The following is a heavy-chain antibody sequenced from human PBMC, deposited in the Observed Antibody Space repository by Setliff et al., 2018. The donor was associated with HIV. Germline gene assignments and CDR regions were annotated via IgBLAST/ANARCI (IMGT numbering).Heavy chain of an antibody. CDR3: ARVRPAPGAALDY. D-gene: IGHD6-13*01. J-gene: IGHJ4*02. CDR2: VNPTGGST. Sequence: GASVKVSCKASGYTFTRFYIHWVRQAPGQVPECMGIVNPTGGSTTYAQKFQGRVTMTRDTSTSTVYMHLNSLTSDDSAVYFCARVRPAPGAALDYWGQGTLVTVSS. CDR1: GYTFTRFY. V-gene: IGHV1-46*01.